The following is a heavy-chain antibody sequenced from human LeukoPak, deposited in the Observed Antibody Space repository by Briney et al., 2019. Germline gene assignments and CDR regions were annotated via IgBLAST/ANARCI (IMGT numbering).Heavy chain of an antibody. V-gene: IGHV3-7*04. CDR2: IKQDESEK. J-gene: IGHJ3*02. CDR3: ARGGFDAFDI. CDR1: AFTFSSYW. D-gene: IGHD3-10*01. Sequence: GGSLRLSCAASAFTFSSYWMSWVRQAPGKGLEWVANIKQDESEKYYVDSVKGRFTISRDNAKNSLHLQMNSLRAEDTAVYYCARGGFDAFDIWGQGTMVTVSS.